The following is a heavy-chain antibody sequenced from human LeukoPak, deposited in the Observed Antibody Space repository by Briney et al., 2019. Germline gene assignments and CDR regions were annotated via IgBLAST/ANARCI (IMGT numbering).Heavy chain of an antibody. CDR3: ARDGSTSHNVYYYGMDV. CDR1: GYTFTSYY. D-gene: IGHD2-2*01. V-gene: IGHV1-46*01. Sequence: ASVKVSCKAPGYTFTSYYMHWVRQAPGQGLEWMGIINPSGGSTSYAQKFQGRVTMTRDTSTSTVYMELSSLGSEDTAVYYCARDGSTSHNVYYYGMDVWGQGTTVTVSS. CDR2: INPSGGST. J-gene: IGHJ6*02.